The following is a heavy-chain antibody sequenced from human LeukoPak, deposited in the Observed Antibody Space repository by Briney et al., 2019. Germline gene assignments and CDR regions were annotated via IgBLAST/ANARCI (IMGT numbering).Heavy chain of an antibody. CDR2: ISYSGNSV. Sequence: GGSLRLSCAASGFIFNSYEMNWVRQAPGKGLEWVSFISYSGNSVYYADSVKGRFTISRDNAKNLLYLQMSSLRAEDTAVYYCAGDNIENGDLDYLDSWGQGTLVTVSS. CDR1: GFIFNSYE. V-gene: IGHV3-48*03. CDR3: AGDNIENGDLDYLDS. J-gene: IGHJ4*02. D-gene: IGHD4-17*01.